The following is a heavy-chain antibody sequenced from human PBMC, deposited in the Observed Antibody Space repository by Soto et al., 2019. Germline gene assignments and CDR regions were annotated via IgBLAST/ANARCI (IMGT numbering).Heavy chain of an antibody. V-gene: IGHV3-49*03. D-gene: IGHD2-15*01. Sequence: EVQLVESGGGLVQPGRSLRLSCTPSGFTFGDFAMSWFRKAPGKGLEWIAFITSGLYGATTTYAASVKDRFTLLRDDSKSIAYLQMNSLKPEDTAMYYCTRSLSFVASGRDWFDPWGQGTLVTVSS. CDR1: GFTFGDFA. CDR2: ITSGLYGATT. J-gene: IGHJ5*02. CDR3: TRSLSFVASGRDWFDP.